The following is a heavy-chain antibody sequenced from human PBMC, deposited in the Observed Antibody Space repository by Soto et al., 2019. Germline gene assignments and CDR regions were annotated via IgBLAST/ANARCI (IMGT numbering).Heavy chain of an antibody. V-gene: IGHV1-3*05. CDR2: INAGNGNT. J-gene: IGHJ4*02. Sequence: QVQLVQSGAEEKKPGASVKVSCKASGYTFTSYAMHWVRQAPGQRLEWMGWINAGNGNTKYSQKFQGRVTITRDTSASTAYMELRSLRSQDTALYYCARSIVVVTALDYWGQGTRVTVSS. D-gene: IGHD2-21*02. CDR1: GYTFTSYA. CDR3: ARSIVVVTALDY.